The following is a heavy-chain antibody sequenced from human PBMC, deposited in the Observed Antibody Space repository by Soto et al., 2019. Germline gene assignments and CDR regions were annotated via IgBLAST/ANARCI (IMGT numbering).Heavy chain of an antibody. D-gene: IGHD2-2*01. Sequence: SETLSLTCAVYGGSFSGYYWSWIRQPPGKGLEWIGEINHSGSTNYNPSLKSRVTISVDTSKNQFSLKRSSVTAADTAVYYCARGRIGYCSSTSCQSGYYYYYGMDVWGQGTTVTVSS. V-gene: IGHV4-34*01. J-gene: IGHJ6*02. CDR2: INHSGST. CDR1: GGSFSGYY. CDR3: ARGRIGYCSSTSCQSGYYYYYGMDV.